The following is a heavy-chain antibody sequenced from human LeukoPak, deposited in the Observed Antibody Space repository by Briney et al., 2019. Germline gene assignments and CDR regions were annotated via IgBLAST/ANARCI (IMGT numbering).Heavy chain of an antibody. CDR3: ARDWYYDSSGYLPHDDAFDI. Sequence: GGSPRLSCAASDFSFTTYAMSWVREAPGKRLEWVSSISGGDPTTYSAPPVKGRFTISRDNAKNSLYLRMNSLRAEDTAVYYCARDWYYDSSGYLPHDDAFDIWGQGKMVTVSS. CDR1: DFSFTTYA. D-gene: IGHD3-22*01. J-gene: IGHJ3*02. V-gene: IGHV3-23*01. CDR2: ISGGDPTT.